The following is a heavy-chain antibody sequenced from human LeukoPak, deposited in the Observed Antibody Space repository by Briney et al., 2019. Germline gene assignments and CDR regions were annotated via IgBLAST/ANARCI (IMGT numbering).Heavy chain of an antibody. J-gene: IGHJ4*02. CDR1: GGTFSSYA. D-gene: IGHD2-15*01. Sequence: ASVKVSCKASGGTFSSYAISWVRQAPGQGLEWMGGFDPEDGETIYAQKFQGRVTMTEDTSTDTAYMELSSLRSEDTAVYYCATDDGGGSCYSWGQGTLVTVSS. CDR2: FDPEDGET. V-gene: IGHV1-24*01. CDR3: ATDDGGGSCYS.